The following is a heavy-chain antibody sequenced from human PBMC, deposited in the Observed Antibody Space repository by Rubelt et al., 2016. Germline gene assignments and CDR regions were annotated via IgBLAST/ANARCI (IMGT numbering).Heavy chain of an antibody. CDR3: ARVRSGGNDASAS. V-gene: IGHV3-74*01. J-gene: IGHJ3*02. D-gene: IGHD3-16*01. CDR1: GFSFSRYW. Sequence: VMTGGSLRLSCVGSGFSFSRYWMQWVRQAPGKGLVWVSRINSDGSSTTYADSVKGRFTISRDNAKNTLYLQMNTLRAEDTAVYYCARVRSGGNDASASWGQGTMVTGSS. CDR2: INSDGSST.